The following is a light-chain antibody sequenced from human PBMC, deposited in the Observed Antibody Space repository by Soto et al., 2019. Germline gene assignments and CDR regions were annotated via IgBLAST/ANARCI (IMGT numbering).Light chain of an antibody. J-gene: IGKJ1*01. V-gene: IGKV1-5*01. Sequence: EIRMTQSASTLPAFVGDRVSIXCRASQSFSNGFVWYQQKPGTAPKHLIYHASTLESGVPSRFSGSGSGTECTLTISSLQPDDFATDYCQQYNSYSFGQGTKVDIK. CDR1: QSFSNG. CDR3: QQYNSYS. CDR2: HAS.